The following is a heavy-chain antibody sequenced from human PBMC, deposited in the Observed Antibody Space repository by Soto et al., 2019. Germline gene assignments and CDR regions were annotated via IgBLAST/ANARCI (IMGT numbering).Heavy chain of an antibody. J-gene: IGHJ3*02. V-gene: IGHV1-24*01. Sequence: ASVKVSCKVSGYTLTELSMHWVRQAPGKGLEWMGGFDPEDGETIYAQKFQGRVTMTEDTSTDKAYMELSSLRSEDTAVYYCATHGPRYFRFLEWIDAFDIWGQGTMVTVSS. CDR3: ATHGPRYFRFLEWIDAFDI. CDR1: GYTLTELS. CDR2: FDPEDGET. D-gene: IGHD3-3*01.